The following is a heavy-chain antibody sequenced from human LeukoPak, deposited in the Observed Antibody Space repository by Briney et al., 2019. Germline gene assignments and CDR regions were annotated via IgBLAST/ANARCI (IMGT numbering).Heavy chain of an antibody. CDR1: GFTFDDYA. V-gene: IGHV3-9*01. CDR3: AKERIAVAGIRDSFDY. Sequence: GGSLRLSCAASGFTFDDYATPWVRQAPGKGLEWVSGISWNSGSIGYADSVKGRFTISRDNAKNSLYLQMNSLRAEDTALYYCAKERIAVAGIRDSFDYWGQGTLVTVSS. J-gene: IGHJ4*02. CDR2: ISWNSGSI. D-gene: IGHD6-19*01.